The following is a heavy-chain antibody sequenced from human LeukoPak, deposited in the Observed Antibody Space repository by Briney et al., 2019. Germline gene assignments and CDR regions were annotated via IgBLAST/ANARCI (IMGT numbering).Heavy chain of an antibody. D-gene: IGHD1-26*01. CDR1: GFTFSNYN. Sequence: GGSLRLSCAASGFTFSNYNMNWVRQAPGKGLEWLSYISSTSNPIYYADSVKGRFTISRDNAKNSLYLQMNSLRDEDTAVYYCARAGVGARFEDYWGQGTLVTVSS. V-gene: IGHV3-48*02. CDR2: ISSTSNPI. J-gene: IGHJ4*02. CDR3: ARAGVGARFEDY.